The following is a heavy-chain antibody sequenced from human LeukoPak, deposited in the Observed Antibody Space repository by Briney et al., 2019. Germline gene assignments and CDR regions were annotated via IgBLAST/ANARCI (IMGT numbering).Heavy chain of an antibody. CDR1: GGSIRSGGDY. J-gene: IGHJ5*02. D-gene: IGHD6-19*01. CDR2: IYYSGST. V-gene: IGHV4-31*03. CDR3: TRHGYSSGSLAWFDP. Sequence: SETLSLTCTVSGGSIRSGGDYWNWIRQHPERGLEWIWYIYYSGSTYYNPSLKSRVTISADGSKNQFSLKLSSVTAADTAVYYCTRHGYSSGSLAWFDPWGQGTQVTVSS.